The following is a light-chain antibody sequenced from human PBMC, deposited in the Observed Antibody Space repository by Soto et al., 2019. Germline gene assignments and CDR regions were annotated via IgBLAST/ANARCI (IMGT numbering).Light chain of an antibody. CDR3: MQSVQLPYT. Sequence: IVLTQRPPSLSVIPGQPASISCKSSQSLLHYDGQTLVYWYLKKPGQPPHLLIYEVSNRFSGVPDRFSGSGSGTDFTLEISRVEAEDVGVYYCMQSVQLPYTFGQGTRLEI. V-gene: IGKV2D-29*01. CDR2: EVS. CDR1: QSLLHYDGQTL. J-gene: IGKJ2*01.